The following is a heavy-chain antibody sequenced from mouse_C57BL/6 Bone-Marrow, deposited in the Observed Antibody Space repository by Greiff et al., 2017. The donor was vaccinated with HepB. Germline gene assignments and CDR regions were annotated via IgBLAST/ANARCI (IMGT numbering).Heavy chain of an antibody. CDR1: GYTFTSYG. Sequence: QVQLQQSGAELARPGASVKLSCKASGYTFTSYGITWVKQRTGQGLEWIAEINARSGYTYYNEKFKGKATLTEDKSSSTGYMELRSLTYEDSAFYVCADSKSSWYFDVWGTGTTGTVSA. J-gene: IGHJ1*03. V-gene: IGHV1-81*01. CDR2: INARSGYT. D-gene: IGHD2-5*01. CDR3: ADSKSSWYFDV.